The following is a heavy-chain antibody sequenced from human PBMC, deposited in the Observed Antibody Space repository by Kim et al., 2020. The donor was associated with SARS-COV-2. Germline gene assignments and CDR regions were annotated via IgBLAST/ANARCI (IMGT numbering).Heavy chain of an antibody. CDR3: ARGLYQDSSGFIS. D-gene: IGHD3-22*01. CDR1: GYTFIGHY. J-gene: IGHJ5*02. Sequence: ASVKVSCKTSGYTFIGHYIHWVRQAPGQGLEWMGRINPISGDTSYAQKFEGRVTMTRVTSISTVYMELSRLKSEDTAMYYCARGLYQDSSGFISWGQGTL. V-gene: IGHV1-2*06. CDR2: INPISGDT.